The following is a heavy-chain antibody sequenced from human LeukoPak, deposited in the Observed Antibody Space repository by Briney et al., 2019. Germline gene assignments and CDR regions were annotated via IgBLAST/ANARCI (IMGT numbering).Heavy chain of an antibody. CDR1: GYIFTDYY. Sequence: ASVKVSCKASGYIFTDYYMHWVRQAPGQELGWMGRINPNSGGTNYAQKFQGRVTMTRDTSISTAYTELSSLRSEDTAVYYCARALNDFWSGYYLDAFDIWGQGTMVTVSS. V-gene: IGHV1/OR15-1*01. D-gene: IGHD3-3*01. CDR2: INPNSGGT. CDR3: ARALNDFWSGYYLDAFDI. J-gene: IGHJ3*02.